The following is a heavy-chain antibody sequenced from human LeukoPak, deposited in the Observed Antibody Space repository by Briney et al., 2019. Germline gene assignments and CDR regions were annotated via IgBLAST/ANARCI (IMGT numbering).Heavy chain of an antibody. CDR3: AKERRSEGYFDY. V-gene: IGHV3-23*01. J-gene: IGHJ4*02. CDR2: ISGSGGST. CDR1: GLSFSTYA. Sequence: GGSLRLSCAASGLSFSTYAMSWVRQAPGKGLEWVSAISGSGGSTYYADSVKGRFTISRDKSKNTLYLQMNSLRAEDTAVYYCAKERRSEGYFDYWGQGTLVTVSS.